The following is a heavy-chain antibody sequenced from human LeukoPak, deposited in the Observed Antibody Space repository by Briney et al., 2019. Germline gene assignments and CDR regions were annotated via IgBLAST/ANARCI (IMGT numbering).Heavy chain of an antibody. CDR2: VYMGGTT. CDR1: GFTVSTNY. CDR3: ARGLLRDGYTYSYSFDY. D-gene: IGHD5-18*01. V-gene: IGHV3-66*01. Sequence: GGSLRLSCAASGFTVSTNYMNWVRQAPGKGLEWVSVVYMGGTTYYADSVKGRFTISRDITKNTIYLQMNNLRAEDTAVYYCARGLLRDGYTYSYSFDYWGQGALVTVSS. J-gene: IGHJ4*02.